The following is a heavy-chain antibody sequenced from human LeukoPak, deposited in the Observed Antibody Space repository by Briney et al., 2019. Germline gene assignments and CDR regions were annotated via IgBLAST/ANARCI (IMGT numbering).Heavy chain of an antibody. CDR2: INPNSGGT. CDR1: GYTFTGYY. V-gene: IGHV1-2*02. J-gene: IGHJ3*02. D-gene: IGHD1-26*01. Sequence: ASVKVSCKASGYTFTGYYMHWVRQAPGQGLEWMGWINPNSGGTNYAQKFQGRVTMTRDTSISTAYMELSSLRSEDTAVYYCARGSRIVGARDAFDIWGQGTMVTVSS. CDR3: ARGSRIVGARDAFDI.